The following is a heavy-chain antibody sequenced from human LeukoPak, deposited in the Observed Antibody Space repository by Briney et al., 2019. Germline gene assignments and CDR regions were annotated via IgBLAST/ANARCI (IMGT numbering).Heavy chain of an antibody. J-gene: IGHJ4*02. CDR1: GGSISSSSYY. CDR2: IYYSGST. V-gene: IGHV4-39*07. D-gene: IGHD2-8*02. CDR3: ARGGVLLGIDY. Sequence: SETLSLTCTVSGGSISSSSYYWGWIRQPPGKGLEWIGTIYYSGSTYYNPSLKSRVTISVDKSKNQFSLKLSSVTAADTAVYYCARGGVLLGIDYWGQGTLVTVSS.